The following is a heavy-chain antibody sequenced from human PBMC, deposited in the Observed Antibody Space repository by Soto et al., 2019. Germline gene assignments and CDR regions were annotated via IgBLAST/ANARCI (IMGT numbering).Heavy chain of an antibody. D-gene: IGHD3-10*01. J-gene: IGHJ3*01. CDR3: ARDRGGDVGQFLFPDGFDL. CDR2: IGGSGGTK. CDR1: GFTFSSYE. V-gene: IGHV3-48*03. Sequence: LRLSCAASGFTFSSYEMNWVRQAPGKGLEWISYIGGSGGTKYSADSVKGRFTISRDNAQNSLHLQMNSLRVEDTAVYYCARDRGGDVGQFLFPDGFDLWGQGTLVTVSS.